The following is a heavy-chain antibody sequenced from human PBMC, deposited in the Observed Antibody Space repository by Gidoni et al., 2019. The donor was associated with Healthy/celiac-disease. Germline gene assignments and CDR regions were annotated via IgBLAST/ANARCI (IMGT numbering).Heavy chain of an antibody. V-gene: IGHV3-11*01. Sequence: QVQLVESGGGLVKPGGSLRLSCPAAGFPFSDSYMSWIRQAPGRGLEWVSSISSGGTTIYYADSVKGRFTISRDNTKSSLYLQMNSLRAEDTAVYYCARDDSSGYSSYFDYWGQGTLVTVSS. D-gene: IGHD3-22*01. J-gene: IGHJ4*02. CDR1: GFPFSDSY. CDR3: ARDDSSGYSSYFDY. CDR2: ISSGGTTI.